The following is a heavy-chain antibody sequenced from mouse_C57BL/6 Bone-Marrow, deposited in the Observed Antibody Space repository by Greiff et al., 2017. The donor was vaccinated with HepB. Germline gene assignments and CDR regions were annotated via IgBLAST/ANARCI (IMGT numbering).Heavy chain of an antibody. D-gene: IGHD1-1*02. V-gene: IGHV5-16*01. J-gene: IGHJ4*01. CDR3: ARLWPYAMDY. CDR2: IKYDGSST. Sequence: EVMLVESEGGLVQPGSSMKLSCTASGFTFSDYYMAWVRQVPEKGLEWVANIKYDGSSTYYLDSLKSRFIISRDNAKNILYLQMSSLKSEDTATYYCARLWPYAMDYWGQGTSVTVSS. CDR1: GFTFSDYY.